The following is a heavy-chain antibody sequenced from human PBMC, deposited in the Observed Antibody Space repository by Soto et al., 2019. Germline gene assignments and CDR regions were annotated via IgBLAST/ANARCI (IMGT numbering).Heavy chain of an antibody. CDR2: IWNDGNGY. V-gene: IGHV3-33*01. D-gene: IGHD6-13*01. CDR1: GFTFNNYG. Sequence: QVQLVESGGGVVQPGRSLRLSCAASGFTFNNYGMHWVRQAPGKGLEWVAVIWNDGNGYYYANSVKGRFTISRDNSKNPLYLQISSLRAEETAVYYCARRQISPPTRGAASARGAMAVWGQGTTVTVSS. J-gene: IGHJ6*02. CDR3: ARRQISPPTRGAASARGAMAV.